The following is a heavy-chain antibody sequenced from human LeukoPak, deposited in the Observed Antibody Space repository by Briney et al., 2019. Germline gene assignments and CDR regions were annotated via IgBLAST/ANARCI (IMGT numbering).Heavy chain of an antibody. Sequence: PSETLSLTCAVSGGSISSSNWWSWVRQPPGKGLEWIGEINHSGSTNYNPSLKSRVTISVDTSKNQFSLKLSSVTAADTAVYYCARGRNHLVRHFDYWGQGTLVTVSS. CDR1: GGSISSSNW. J-gene: IGHJ4*02. D-gene: IGHD6-13*01. CDR3: ARGRNHLVRHFDY. V-gene: IGHV4-4*02. CDR2: INHSGST.